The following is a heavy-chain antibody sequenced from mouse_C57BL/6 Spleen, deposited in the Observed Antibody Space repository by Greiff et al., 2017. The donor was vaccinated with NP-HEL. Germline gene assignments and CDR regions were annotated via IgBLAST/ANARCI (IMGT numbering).Heavy chain of an antibody. Sequence: EVKLQESGPGLVKPSQSLSLTCSVTGYSITSGYYWNWIRQFPGNKLEWMGYISYDGSNNYNPSLKNRISITRDTSKNQFFLKLNSVTTEDTATYYCARSGYYGEYFDVWGTGTTVTVSS. J-gene: IGHJ1*03. CDR2: ISYDGSN. V-gene: IGHV3-6*01. CDR3: ARSGYYGEYFDV. D-gene: IGHD2-3*01. CDR1: GYSITSGYY.